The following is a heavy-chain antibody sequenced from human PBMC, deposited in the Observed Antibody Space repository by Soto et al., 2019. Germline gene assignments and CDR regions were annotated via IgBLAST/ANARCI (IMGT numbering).Heavy chain of an antibody. V-gene: IGHV4-4*02. D-gene: IGHD6-13*01. CDR1: GGSISTTNW. CDR2: VYRTGST. Sequence: PSETLSLTCSVAGGSISTTNWWRWVRQPPGKGLEWIGEVYRTGSTNYNPSLESRLTISVDKSKNQFSLKLTSVTAADTALYSCARARATIAAAAIFDCWRQRPLVTVSS. J-gene: IGHJ4*02. CDR3: ARARATIAAAAIFDC.